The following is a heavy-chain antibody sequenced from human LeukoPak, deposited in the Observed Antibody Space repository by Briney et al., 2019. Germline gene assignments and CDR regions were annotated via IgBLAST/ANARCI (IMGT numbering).Heavy chain of an antibody. D-gene: IGHD5-24*01. V-gene: IGHV4-34*01. CDR2: IHHSGST. J-gene: IGHJ4*02. CDR1: GGSFSGYY. Sequence: TASETLSLTCAVYGGSFSGYYWSWIRQPPGKGLEWIGEIHHSGSTNYNPSLKSRVTISVDTSKNQFSLKLTSVTAADTAVYYCARSRGWLQSHPLGYWGQGTLVTVSS. CDR3: ARSRGWLQSHPLGY.